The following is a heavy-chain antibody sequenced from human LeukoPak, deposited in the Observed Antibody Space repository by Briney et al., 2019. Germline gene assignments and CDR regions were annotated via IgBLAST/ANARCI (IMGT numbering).Heavy chain of an antibody. Sequence: SETLSLTCTVSGGSISSYYWSWIRQPPGKGLEWIGYIYYSGGTNYNPSLKSRVTISVDTSKNQFSLKLSSVTAADTAVYYCARLVGARDYYYYGMDVWGQGTTVTVSS. J-gene: IGHJ6*02. V-gene: IGHV4-59*08. CDR2: IYYSGGT. D-gene: IGHD1-26*01. CDR3: ARLVGARDYYYYGMDV. CDR1: GGSISSYY.